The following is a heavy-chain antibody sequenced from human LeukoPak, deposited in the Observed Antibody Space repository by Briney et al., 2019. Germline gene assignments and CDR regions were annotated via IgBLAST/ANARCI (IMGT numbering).Heavy chain of an antibody. CDR3: ARDPRVERAAGLYYFDK. CDR1: GFIFKTYG. Sequence: GGSLRLSCATSGFIFKTYGMHWVRQAPGKGLEWVAFVRYDGGNKFYTDSVQGRFTISRDNSNNLLSLQMHSLRDDDTAIYYCARDPRVERAAGLYYFDKWGQGTLVTVSS. D-gene: IGHD1-1*01. CDR2: VRYDGGNK. J-gene: IGHJ4*02. V-gene: IGHV3-30*02.